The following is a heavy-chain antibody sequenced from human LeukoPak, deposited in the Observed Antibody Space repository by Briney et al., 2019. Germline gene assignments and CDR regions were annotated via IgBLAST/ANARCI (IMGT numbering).Heavy chain of an antibody. J-gene: IGHJ6*03. Sequence: GASVKVSCKAAGGTFSSYAISWVRQAPGQGLEWMGGIIPIFVTANYAQKFQGRVTITTDESTSTAYMELSSLRSEETAVYYCARTHDTAITRESYYYYMDVWGKGTTVTVSS. CDR3: ARTHDTAITRESYYYYMDV. V-gene: IGHV1-69*05. CDR1: GGTFSSYA. D-gene: IGHD5-18*01. CDR2: IIPIFVTA.